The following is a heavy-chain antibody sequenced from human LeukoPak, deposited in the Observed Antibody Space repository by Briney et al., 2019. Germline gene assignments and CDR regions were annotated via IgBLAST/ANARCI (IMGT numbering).Heavy chain of an antibody. V-gene: IGHV3-23*01. CDR1: GFTFSSYW. J-gene: IGHJ5*02. D-gene: IGHD4-17*01. CDR2: ISGSGGST. Sequence: PGWSLRLSCAASGFTFSSYWMTWVRQAPGKGLEWVSAISGSGGSTYYADSVKGRFTISRDNSKNTLYLQMNSLRAEDTAVYYCAKAPDYGDYFWFDPWGQGTLVTVSS. CDR3: AKAPDYGDYFWFDP.